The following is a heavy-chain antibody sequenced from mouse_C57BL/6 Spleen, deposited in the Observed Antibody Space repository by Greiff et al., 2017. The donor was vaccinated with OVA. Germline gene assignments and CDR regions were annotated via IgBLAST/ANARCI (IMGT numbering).Heavy chain of an antibody. J-gene: IGHJ2*01. CDR2: IHPNSGST. CDR1: GYTFTSYW. CDR3: AKDYYGSSRYFDY. Sequence: QVQLQQPGAELVKPGASVKLSCKASGYTFTSYWMHWVKQRPGQGLEWIGMIHPNSGSTNYNEKFKSKATLTVDKSSSTAYMQLSSLTSEDSAVYCCAKDYYGSSRYFDYWGQGTTLTVSS. D-gene: IGHD1-1*01. V-gene: IGHV1-64*01.